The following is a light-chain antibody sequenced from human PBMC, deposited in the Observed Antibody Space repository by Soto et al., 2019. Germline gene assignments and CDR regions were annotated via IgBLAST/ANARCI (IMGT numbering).Light chain of an antibody. CDR3: QQYNNWPPT. J-gene: IGKJ5*01. CDR1: QSISSY. V-gene: IGKV1-39*01. Sequence: DIHMTQSPSSLSASVGDRVTITCRASQSISSYLNWYQQKPGKAPKLLTYGASTRAIGIPARFSGSGSGTEFTLTISSLQSEDFAVYYCQQYNNWPPTFGQGTRLEIK. CDR2: GAS.